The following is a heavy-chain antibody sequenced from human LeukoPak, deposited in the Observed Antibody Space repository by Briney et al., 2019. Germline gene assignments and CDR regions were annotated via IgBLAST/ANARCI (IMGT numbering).Heavy chain of an antibody. V-gene: IGHV1-18*01. J-gene: IGHJ4*02. CDR2: ISAYNGYT. Sequence: ASVKVSCKASGYTFTSYGISWVRQAPGQGLEWMGWISAYNGYTKYAEKLQGRVTMTTDTSTSTAYMDLRSLRSDDTAVYYCARDRSPRHYYDTSDYHGAAHYWGQGTLVTVSS. CDR3: ARDRSPRHYYDTSDYHGAAHY. D-gene: IGHD3-22*01. CDR1: GYTFTSYG.